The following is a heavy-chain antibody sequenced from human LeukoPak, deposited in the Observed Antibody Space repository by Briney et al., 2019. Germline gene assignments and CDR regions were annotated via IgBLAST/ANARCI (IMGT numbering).Heavy chain of an antibody. CDR3: ARSVSYRSTWYVY. CDR2: INPSGGGT. Sequence: ASVKVSCKASGYTFTSYYIHWMRQAPGQGLEWMGIINPSGGGTSYAQKFQGRVTMTRDTSTSTVYMELSSLRFEDTAVYYCARSVSYRSTWYVYWGQGTLVTVSS. D-gene: IGHD6-13*01. J-gene: IGHJ4*02. CDR1: GYTFTSYY. V-gene: IGHV1-46*01.